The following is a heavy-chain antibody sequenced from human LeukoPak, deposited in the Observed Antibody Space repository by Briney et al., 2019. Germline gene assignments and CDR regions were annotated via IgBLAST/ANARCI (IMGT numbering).Heavy chain of an antibody. D-gene: IGHD2-15*01. CDR3: ARERWHCRGNDCYSVYYYGLDV. CDR2: INAGNDDT. J-gene: IGHJ6*02. Sequence: GASVEVSCKASGYTFTNYAFHWVRQAPGQRLEWLGWINAGNDDTKYSQKFQARVTITRDTSASTVYMELSSLTSDDTAVYYCARERWHCRGNDCYSVYYYGLDVWGQGTTVTVSS. V-gene: IGHV1-3*01. CDR1: GYTFTNYA.